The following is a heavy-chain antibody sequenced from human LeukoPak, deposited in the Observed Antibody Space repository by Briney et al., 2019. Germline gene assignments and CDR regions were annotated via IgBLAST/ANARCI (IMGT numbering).Heavy chain of an antibody. Sequence: PGGSLRLSCAASGFPFSTYWMSWFRESPGKGLEWVAIIKRDGTEKYYVDSVKGWFTVSRDNARKSLYLQMNSLRVDDTAVYYCAGDDGWTFGIWGQGTMVTVSS. D-gene: IGHD5-24*01. CDR3: AGDDGWTFGI. CDR1: GFPFSTYW. V-gene: IGHV3-7*01. CDR2: IKRDGTEK. J-gene: IGHJ3*02.